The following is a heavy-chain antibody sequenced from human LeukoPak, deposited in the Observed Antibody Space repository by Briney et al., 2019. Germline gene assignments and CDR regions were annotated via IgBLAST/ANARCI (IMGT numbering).Heavy chain of an antibody. CDR3: ARAVLSYCRGGSCPYFDY. D-gene: IGHD2-15*01. V-gene: IGHV4-59*01. Sequence: SETLSLTCTVSGGSITSYYWSWIRQPPGKGLEWIGYIYYSGSTNYNPSLKSRVTISVDTSKNQFSLKLSSLTAADTAVYYCARAVLSYCRGGSCPYFDYWGQGTLVTVSS. J-gene: IGHJ4*01. CDR1: GGSITSYY. CDR2: IYYSGST.